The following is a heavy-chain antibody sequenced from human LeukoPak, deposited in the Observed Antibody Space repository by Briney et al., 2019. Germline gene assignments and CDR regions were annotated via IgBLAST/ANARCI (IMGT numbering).Heavy chain of an antibody. CDR3: ARRFDLYYFDY. D-gene: IGHD3-9*01. Sequence: KSSETLSLTFTVSGGSISSSSYYWDWIRQPPGKGLEWIGSIYYSGSTYYNPSLKSRVTISVDTSKNQFSLKLSSVTAADTAVYYCARRFDLYYFDYWGQGTLVTVSS. CDR2: IYYSGST. CDR1: GGSISSSSYY. J-gene: IGHJ4*02. V-gene: IGHV4-39*01.